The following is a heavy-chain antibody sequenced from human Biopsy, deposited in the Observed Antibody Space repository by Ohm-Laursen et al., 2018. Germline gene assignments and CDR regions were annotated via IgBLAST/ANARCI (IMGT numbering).Heavy chain of an antibody. D-gene: IGHD5-12*01. V-gene: IGHV4-61*01. Sequence: SETLSLTCTVSGGSVSSGSYYWSWIRQPPGKGLEWIGYIYYSGSTNYNPSHKSRVTISVDTSRNQFSLKLSSVTAADTAVYYCAGRPWPNAFDIWGQGTMVNVSS. CDR3: AGRPWPNAFDI. CDR1: GGSVSSGSYY. CDR2: IYYSGST. J-gene: IGHJ3*02.